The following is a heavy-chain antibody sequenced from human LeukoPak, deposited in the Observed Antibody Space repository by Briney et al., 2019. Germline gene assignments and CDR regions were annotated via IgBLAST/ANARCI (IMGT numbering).Heavy chain of an antibody. CDR1: GFTFKTYH. CDR2: ITSGASVI. Sequence: GRSLRLSCVASGFTFKTYHMNWVRQAPGKGLEWLSGITSGASVIYYADSVKGRFTSSRDDAKNSVFLQMSGLTVDDTAVYYCARKRIADLGDETSFGGTPFDSWGQGTLVIVSS. J-gene: IGHJ4*02. D-gene: IGHD3-16*01. CDR3: ARKRIADLGDETSFGGTPFDS. V-gene: IGHV3-48*03.